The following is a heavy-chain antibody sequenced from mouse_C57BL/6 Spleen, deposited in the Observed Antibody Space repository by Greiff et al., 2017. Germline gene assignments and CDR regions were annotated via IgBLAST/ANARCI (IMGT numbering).Heavy chain of an antibody. V-gene: IGHV3-6*01. D-gene: IGHD3-3*01. J-gene: IGHJ2*01. CDR2: ISYDGSN. CDR3: AREGDRENCDY. CDR1: GYSITSGYY. Sequence: EVQLQESGPGLVKPSQSLSLTCSVTGYSITSGYYWNWIRQFPGNKLEWMGYISYDGSNNYNPSLKNRISITRDTSKNQFFLKLNSVTTEDTATYYCAREGDRENCDYWGQGTTLTVSS.